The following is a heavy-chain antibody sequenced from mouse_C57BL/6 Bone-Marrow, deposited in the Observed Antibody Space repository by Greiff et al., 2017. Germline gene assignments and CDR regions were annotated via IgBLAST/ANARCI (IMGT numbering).Heavy chain of an antibody. Sequence: VQLQQPGAELVKPGASVKLSCKASGYTFTSYWMHWVKQRPGQGLEWIGMIHPNSGSTNYNEKFKSKATLTVDKSSSTAYMQLSSLTSEDSAVYYCAREDDYDGSSYDAMDYWGQGTSVTVSS. CDR3: AREDDYDGSSYDAMDY. D-gene: IGHD1-1*01. J-gene: IGHJ4*01. V-gene: IGHV1-64*01. CDR2: IHPNSGST. CDR1: GYTFTSYW.